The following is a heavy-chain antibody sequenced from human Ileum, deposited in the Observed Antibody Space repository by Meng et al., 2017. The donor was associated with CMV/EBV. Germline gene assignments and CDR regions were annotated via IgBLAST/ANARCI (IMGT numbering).Heavy chain of an antibody. Sequence: SLILSCAVSGFTVSSNYMSWVRQAPGKRLEWVSVIYSGGTTYYADSVKGRFTISKDNSKNTLYLQMNSLRAEDTAVYYCAGRRHYFDSWGQGTLVTVSS. CDR1: GFTVSSNY. CDR3: AGRRHYFDS. V-gene: IGHV3-53*01. D-gene: IGHD1-26*01. J-gene: IGHJ4*02. CDR2: IYSGGTT.